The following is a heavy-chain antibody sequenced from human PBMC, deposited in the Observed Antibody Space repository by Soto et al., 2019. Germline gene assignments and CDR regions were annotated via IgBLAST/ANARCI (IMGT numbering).Heavy chain of an antibody. CDR1: GFTFSNAW. CDR2: IKSKADGETR. J-gene: IGHJ4*02. Sequence: EVQLVESGGGLVKHGGSLRLSCTVSGFTFSNAWMSWVRQAPGKGLEWVGRIKSKADGETRDYAAPVKGRFTILRDDSKNTLYLQMDSLKTEDTAMYYCTNWYGPSDYWGQGTLVTVSS. CDR3: TNWYGPSDY. D-gene: IGHD1-20*01. V-gene: IGHV3-15*01.